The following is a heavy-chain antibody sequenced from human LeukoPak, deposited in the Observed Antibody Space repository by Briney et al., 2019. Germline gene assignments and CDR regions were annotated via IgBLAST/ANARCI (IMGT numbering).Heavy chain of an antibody. D-gene: IGHD2-2*01. CDR2: VYSDGTT. CDR3: AKVGTSSFYYYYYYMDV. V-gene: IGHV3-53*01. Sequence: GGSLRLSCAASGFSVSSTYMSWARQAPGKGLEWVSIVYSDGTTYYADSVKGRFTISRDNSKNTLYLQMNSLRAEDTAVYYCAKVGTSSFYYYYYYMDVWGKGTTVTVSS. J-gene: IGHJ6*03. CDR1: GFSVSSTY.